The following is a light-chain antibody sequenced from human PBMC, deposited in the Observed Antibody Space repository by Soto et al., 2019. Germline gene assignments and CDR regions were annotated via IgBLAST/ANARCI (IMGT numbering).Light chain of an antibody. V-gene: IGKV1-5*01. CDR2: DAY. J-gene: IGKJ1*01. Sequence: DIQMTQSPSTLSASVGDRVTITCRASQSISSWLAWYQQKPGKAPKLLIYDAYSLESGVPSRFSGSGSGTDFTLTIRSLQPDDFATYYCKQYNSYPHTFGQGTKVDIK. CDR1: QSISSW. CDR3: KQYNSYPHT.